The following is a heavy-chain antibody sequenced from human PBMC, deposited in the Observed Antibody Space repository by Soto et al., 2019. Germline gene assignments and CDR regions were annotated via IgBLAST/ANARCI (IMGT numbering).Heavy chain of an antibody. CDR3: AHSRNLITEDAQVGDFDY. J-gene: IGHJ4*02. CDR1: GFSLTTAGVG. V-gene: IGHV2-5*02. D-gene: IGHD3-10*01. CDR2: IYWDDEE. Sequence: QINLKESGPTLVKPTQTLTLTCSFSGFSLTTAGVGVGWVRQSPGEALEWLALIYWDDEERYSPSLKTRLTITRETSKNQVVLKMTNMAPVDTATYYCAHSRNLITEDAQVGDFDYWGQGTLVTVSS.